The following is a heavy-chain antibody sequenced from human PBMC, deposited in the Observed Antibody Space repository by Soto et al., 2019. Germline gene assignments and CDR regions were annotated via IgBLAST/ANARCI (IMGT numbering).Heavy chain of an antibody. V-gene: IGHV3-30-3*01. J-gene: IGHJ4*02. D-gene: IGHD3-10*01. Sequence: PGGSLRLSCVASGFTFNDFPLHWVRQAPGKGLEWVAVISYDGNDKSYSDSVKGRFTISRDNSKSTVYLQMNSLRDDDMAVYHCARDMRHDYASGRLEDLGQGTLVT. CDR2: ISYDGNDK. CDR1: GFTFNDFP. CDR3: ARDMRHDYASGRLED.